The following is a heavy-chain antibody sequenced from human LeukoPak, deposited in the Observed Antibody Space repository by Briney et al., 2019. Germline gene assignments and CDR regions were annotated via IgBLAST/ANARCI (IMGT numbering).Heavy chain of an antibody. V-gene: IGHV2-5*02. CDR3: AHRRGGLRYFDWLKGSGWFDP. Sequence: TLSLTSAVSGYSISSGYYWGWIRQPPGQALEWLALIYWDDDKRYSPSLKSRLTITKDTSKNQVVLTMTNMDPVDTATYYCAHRRGGLRYFDWLKGSGWFDPWGQGTLVTVSS. CDR1: GYSISSGYY. D-gene: IGHD3-9*01. J-gene: IGHJ5*02. CDR2: IYWDDDK.